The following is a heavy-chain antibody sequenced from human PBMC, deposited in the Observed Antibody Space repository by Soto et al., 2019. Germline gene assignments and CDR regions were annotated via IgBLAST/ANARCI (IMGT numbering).Heavy chain of an antibody. Sequence: GGSLRLSCAASGVTFSSYGMHWVRQAPGKGLEWVAVISYDGSNKYYADSVKGRFTISRDNSKNTLYLQMNSLRAEDTAVYYCAKDIVVVTAYYYYGMDVWGQGTTVTVSS. CDR2: ISYDGSNK. V-gene: IGHV3-30*18. J-gene: IGHJ6*02. CDR3: AKDIVVVTAYYYYGMDV. CDR1: GVTFSSYG. D-gene: IGHD2-21*02.